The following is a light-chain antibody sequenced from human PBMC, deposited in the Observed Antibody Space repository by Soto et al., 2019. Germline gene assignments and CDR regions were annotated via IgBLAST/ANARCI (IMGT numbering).Light chain of an antibody. CDR3: QQRSNLIT. V-gene: IGKV3-11*01. Sequence: EIVLTQSPGTLSLSPGERATLSCRASQSVSSNLAWYQQKPGQAPRLLIYGASTRATGIPARFSGSGSGTEFTLTISSLEPEDFAVYYCQQRSNLITFGQGTRLEIK. J-gene: IGKJ5*01. CDR1: QSVSSN. CDR2: GAS.